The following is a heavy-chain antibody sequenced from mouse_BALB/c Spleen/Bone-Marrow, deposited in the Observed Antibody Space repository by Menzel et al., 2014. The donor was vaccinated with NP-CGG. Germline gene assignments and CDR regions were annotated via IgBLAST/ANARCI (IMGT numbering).Heavy chain of an antibody. CDR2: INSDGGST. V-gene: IGHV5-6-2*01. CDR3: ARQGGNYPFAY. Sequence: EVHLVESGGGLVKLGGSLKLSCAASGFTFSTYYMSWVRQTPEKRLELVAAINSDGGSTYYPDTVKGRFTISRDNAKNTLYLQMSSLKSEDTALYYCARQGGNYPFAYLGQGTLVTVSA. CDR1: GFTFSTYY. J-gene: IGHJ3*01. D-gene: IGHD2-1*01.